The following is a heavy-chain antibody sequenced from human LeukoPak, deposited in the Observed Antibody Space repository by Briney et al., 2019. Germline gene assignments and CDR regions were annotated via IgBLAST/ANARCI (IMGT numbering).Heavy chain of an antibody. D-gene: IGHD3-3*01. CDR2: IYYSGST. V-gene: IGHV4-39*07. CDR3: ARGDFWSGFRRGWFDP. J-gene: IGHJ5*02. Sequence: SETLSLTCTVSGGSISSSSYYWGWIRQPPGKGLEWIGSIYYSGSTYYNPSLKSRVTISVDTSKNQFSLKLSSVAAADTAVYYCARGDFWSGFRRGWFDPWGQGTLVTVSS. CDR1: GGSISSSSYY.